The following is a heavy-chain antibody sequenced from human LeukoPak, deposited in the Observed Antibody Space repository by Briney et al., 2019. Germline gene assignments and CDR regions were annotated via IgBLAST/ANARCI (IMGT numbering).Heavy chain of an antibody. D-gene: IGHD2-2*01. CDR2: IYYSGST. CDR3: AREDRYCSGTCSS. CDR1: GGSISSYY. J-gene: IGHJ4*02. Sequence: SETLSLTCTVSGGSISSYYWSWIRQPPGKGLGWIGYIYYSGSTNYNPSLKSRVTISVDTSKNQFSLKLTSVTAADTALDYCAREDRYCSGTCSSWGQGTLVTVSS. V-gene: IGHV4-59*12.